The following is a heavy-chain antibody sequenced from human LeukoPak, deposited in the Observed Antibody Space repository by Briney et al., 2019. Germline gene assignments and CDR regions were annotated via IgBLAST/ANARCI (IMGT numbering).Heavy chain of an antibody. J-gene: IGHJ6*03. V-gene: IGHV3-21*01. CDR2: INSGSTYM. D-gene: IGHD1-1*01. Sequence: GGSLRLSCAAPGFYFSGYSMNWVRQAPGKGLEWVSSINSGSTYMYYADSVKGRFTISRDNAKNSLHLQMYSLRAEDTAVYFCARVEATTGRNYHYYYMDVWGKGTTVTVS. CDR1: GFYFSGYS. CDR3: ARVEATTGRNYHYYYMDV.